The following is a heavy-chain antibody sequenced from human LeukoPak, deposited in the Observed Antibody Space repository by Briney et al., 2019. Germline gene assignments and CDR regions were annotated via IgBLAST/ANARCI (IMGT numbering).Heavy chain of an antibody. CDR1: GGSISSYY. J-gene: IGHJ6*02. CDR2: IYTSGST. V-gene: IGHV4-4*07. D-gene: IGHD5-18*01. Sequence: SETLSLTCTVSGGSISSYYWSWIRQPAGKGLEWIGRIYTSGSTNYNPSLTSRVTMSVDTSKNQFSLKLSSVTAADTAVYYCARDGEVDTAMVNYYYGMDVWGQGTTVTVSS. CDR3: ARDGEVDTAMVNYYYGMDV.